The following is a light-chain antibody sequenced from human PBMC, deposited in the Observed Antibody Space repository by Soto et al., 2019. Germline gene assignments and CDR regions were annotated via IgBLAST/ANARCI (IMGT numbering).Light chain of an antibody. V-gene: IGKV3-15*01. J-gene: IGKJ2*01. CDR3: QQYNNWPPYT. CDR1: QSVSSN. CDR2: GAS. Sequence: EIVMTQSPATLSVSPGERATLSCRASQSVSSNLAWYQQKPGQAPRLLIYGASTRATGIPARFTGSGSGTEFTLTISSLQSEDFAMYYCQQYNNWPPYTCGQGTNLEIK.